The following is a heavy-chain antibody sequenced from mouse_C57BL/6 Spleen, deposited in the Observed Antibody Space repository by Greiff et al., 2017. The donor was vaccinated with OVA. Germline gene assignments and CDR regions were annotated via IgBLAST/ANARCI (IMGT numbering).Heavy chain of an antibody. D-gene: IGHD3-2*02. J-gene: IGHJ2*01. CDR3: ARPDSSGYDYFDY. CDR1: GFNINDYY. Sequence: VQLQQSGAELVKPGASVKLSCTASGFNINDYYMHWVKQRTEQGLEWIGRIDPEDGETKYTPKFQGKATITADKSSNTAYLQLSSLTSEDTAVYYCARPDSSGYDYFDYWGQGTTLTVSS. CDR2: IDPEDGET. V-gene: IGHV14-2*01.